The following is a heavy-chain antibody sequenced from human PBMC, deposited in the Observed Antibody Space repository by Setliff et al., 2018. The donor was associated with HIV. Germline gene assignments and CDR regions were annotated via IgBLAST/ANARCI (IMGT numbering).Heavy chain of an antibody. Sequence: SETLSLTCTVSGDSITRGSYYWSWIRQPPGKGLEWIGSIYYRGNTYYNPSLKSRVTISVDTSKNQFSLKLTSVTAADTAVYYCARHYGAVKSVVTVVAKYFPHWGQGTLVTVSS. CDR2: IYYRGNT. V-gene: IGHV4-39*01. CDR3: ARHYGAVKSVVTVVAKYFPH. CDR1: GDSITRGSYY. D-gene: IGHD2-21*02. J-gene: IGHJ1*01.